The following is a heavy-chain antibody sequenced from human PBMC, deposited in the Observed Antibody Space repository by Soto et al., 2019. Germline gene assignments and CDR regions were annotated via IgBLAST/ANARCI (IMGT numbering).Heavy chain of an antibody. CDR3: ATVGLELPPRFDY. J-gene: IGHJ4*02. CDR2: FDPEDGET. V-gene: IGHV1-24*01. CDR1: GYTLTELS. D-gene: IGHD1-7*01. Sequence: GASVKVSCKVSGYTLTELSMHWVRQAPGKGLEWMGGFDPEDGETIYAQKFQGRVTMTEDTSTDTAYMELSSLRPEDTAVYYCATVGLELPPRFDYWGQGTLVTVSS.